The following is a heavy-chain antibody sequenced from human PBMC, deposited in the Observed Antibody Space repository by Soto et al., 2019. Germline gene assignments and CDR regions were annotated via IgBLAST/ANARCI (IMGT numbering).Heavy chain of an antibody. CDR2: ISYDGSNK. J-gene: IGHJ6*02. V-gene: IGHV3-30*18. Sequence: QVQLVESGGGVVQPGRSLRLSCAASGFTFSSYGMHWVRQAPGKGLEWVAIISYDGSNKYYADSVKGRFTISRDNSKTTLYLQMNSLRAEDTAVYYCANDHYYDSSGYYPYYYGMDVWGQGTTVTVSS. CDR3: ANDHYYDSSGYYPYYYGMDV. D-gene: IGHD3-22*01. CDR1: GFTFSSYG.